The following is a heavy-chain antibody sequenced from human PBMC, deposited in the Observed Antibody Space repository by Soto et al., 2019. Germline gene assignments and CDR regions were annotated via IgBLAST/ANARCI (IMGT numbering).Heavy chain of an antibody. Sequence: EVQLVQSGAEVKQPGESLQISCKGSGFTFTNYWIGWVRQMPGKGLEWMGISYLGGSDTRYRPSLQGQVTISADKSLSTAYLHWSSLRSSDTAMYYCSIALAGPYFFDYCGQGTMVTVSS. J-gene: IGHJ4*02. CDR3: SIALAGPYFFDY. D-gene: IGHD6-19*01. CDR1: GFTFTNYW. CDR2: SYLGGSDT. V-gene: IGHV5-51*01.